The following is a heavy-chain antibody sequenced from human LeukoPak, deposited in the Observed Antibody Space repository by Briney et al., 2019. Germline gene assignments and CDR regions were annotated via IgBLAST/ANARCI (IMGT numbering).Heavy chain of an antibody. CDR3: ASSPGYSYGTINWFDP. D-gene: IGHD5-18*01. CDR2: IIPIFGTA. CDR1: GGTFSSYA. V-gene: IGHV1-69*06. J-gene: IGHJ5*02. Sequence: GASVRVSCKASGGTFSSYAISWVRQAPGQGLEWMGGIIPIFGTANYAQKFQGRVTITADKSTSTAYMELSSLRSEDTAVYYCASSPGYSYGTINWFDPWGQGTLVTVSS.